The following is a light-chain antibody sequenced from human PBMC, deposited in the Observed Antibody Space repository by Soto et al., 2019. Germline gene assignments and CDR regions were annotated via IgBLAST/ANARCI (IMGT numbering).Light chain of an antibody. CDR2: AAS. J-gene: IGKJ5*01. Sequence: VTQSAGSRSVSLGDRVTITCGASQSISIYLNWYHQKPGKAPKLLIYAASSLQSGVPSRFSGSGSGTDFTLAISRLEPGDFAVYYCQQYVTSPAITFGQGTRLEIK. CDR3: QQYVTSPAIT. CDR1: QSISIY. V-gene: IGKV1-39*01.